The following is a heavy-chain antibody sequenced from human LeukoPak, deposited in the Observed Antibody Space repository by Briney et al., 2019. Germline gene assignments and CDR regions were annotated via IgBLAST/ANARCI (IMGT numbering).Heavy chain of an antibody. CDR3: ARVSSSGYYFVDY. Sequence: GGSLRLSCAASGFTFSSYWMSWVRQAPGKGLEWVANIKQDGSEKYYVDSVKGRFTISRDNAKNSLYLQMNSLRAEDTAVYYCARVSSSGYYFVDYWGQGTLVTVSS. CDR2: IKQDGSEK. CDR1: GFTFSSYW. D-gene: IGHD3-22*01. J-gene: IGHJ4*02. V-gene: IGHV3-7*01.